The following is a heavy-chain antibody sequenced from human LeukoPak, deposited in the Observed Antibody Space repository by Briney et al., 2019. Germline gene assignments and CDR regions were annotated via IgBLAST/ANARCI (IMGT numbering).Heavy chain of an antibody. J-gene: IGHJ3*02. Sequence: SVKVSCKASGGTFSSYAISWVRQAPGQGLEWMGRIIPILGKANYAQKFQGRVTITTDKSTSTAYMELSSLRSEATAVYYWSRRGGDYYDRSCQEDFDIWGEGTMLTVSS. D-gene: IGHD3-22*01. CDR2: IIPILGKA. CDR3: SRRGGDYYDRSCQEDFDI. CDR1: GGTFSSYA. V-gene: IGHV1-69*04.